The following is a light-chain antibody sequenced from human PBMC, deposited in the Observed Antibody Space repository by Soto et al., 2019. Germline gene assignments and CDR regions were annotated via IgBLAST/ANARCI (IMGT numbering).Light chain of an antibody. J-gene: IGKJ5*01. CDR2: AAS. CDR3: QQADTFPIP. CDR1: QGISRS. Sequence: DIQMTQSLSSVSASVGDRVTNSCQASQGISRSLAWYQQKPGKAPKLLIYAASSLQSGVPSRFSGSGFGTDFTLTISSLQPEDSAIYYCQQADTFPIPFGQGTRLEIK. V-gene: IGKV1D-12*01.